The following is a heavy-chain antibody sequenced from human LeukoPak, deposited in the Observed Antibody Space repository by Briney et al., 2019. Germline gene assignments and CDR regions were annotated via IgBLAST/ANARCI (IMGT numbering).Heavy chain of an antibody. CDR1: GYTFTSYY. J-gene: IGHJ4*02. D-gene: IGHD3-22*01. V-gene: IGHV1-46*01. CDR3: ARGQLYYDSSGYYGS. CDR2: INPSGGST. Sequence: ASVKVSGKASGYTFTSYYMHRVRQAPGQGLEWMGIINPSGGSTSYAQKFQGRVTMTRNTSISTAYMELSSLRSEDTAVYYCARGQLYYDSSGYYGSWGQGTLVTVSS.